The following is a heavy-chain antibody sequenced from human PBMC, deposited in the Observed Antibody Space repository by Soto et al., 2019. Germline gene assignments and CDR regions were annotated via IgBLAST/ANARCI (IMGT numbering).Heavy chain of an antibody. CDR3: PRRYSSAFDI. Sequence: SETLCLSWSVSGGSIGGYGGRWIRQPPGKGLEWIGYIYYSGSTNYNPSLKSRVTISVDTSKNQFSLKLSSVTAADTAVYYCPRRYSSAFDIRAQATMVTVSS. CDR2: IYYSGST. D-gene: IGHD6-13*01. J-gene: IGHJ3*02. CDR1: GGSIGGYG. V-gene: IGHV4-59*08.